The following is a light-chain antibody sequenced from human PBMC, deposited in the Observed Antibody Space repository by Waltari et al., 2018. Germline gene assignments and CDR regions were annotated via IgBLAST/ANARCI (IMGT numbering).Light chain of an antibody. Sequence: EIVMTQSPATLSVSPGERVTLSCRASQSVSSNLAWYQQRPGQSPRLLIYGASTRATGVPARFTGSGSGTGFTLTISSLQSEDFAIYYCQQYNNWPRTFGPGTKVDIK. CDR3: QQYNNWPRT. CDR1: QSVSSN. CDR2: GAS. V-gene: IGKV3-15*01. J-gene: IGKJ3*01.